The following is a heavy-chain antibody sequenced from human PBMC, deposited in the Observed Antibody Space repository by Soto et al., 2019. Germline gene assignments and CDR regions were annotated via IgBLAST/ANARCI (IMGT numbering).Heavy chain of an antibody. CDR2: IEGSGEIT. CDR3: VKNSGWFNT. J-gene: IGHJ5*02. D-gene: IGHD3-10*01. V-gene: IGHV3-23*01. Sequence: GSLRFSCAASGFMFSTTDMSWVRQAPGKGLEWLTAIEGSGEITYYADSVKGRFTISRDNSKSTVYLQMGSLTADDTAVYFCVKNSGWFNTWGQGTPVTVSS. CDR1: GFMFSTTD.